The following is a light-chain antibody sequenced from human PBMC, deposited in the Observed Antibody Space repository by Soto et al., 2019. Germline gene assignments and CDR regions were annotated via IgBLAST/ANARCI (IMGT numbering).Light chain of an antibody. CDR3: QEYGISPQR. Sequence: EIVSTKSLSTVSLSRGERATLSCRASQSVSGSYLAWYQQKPGQAPRLLIYGASSRASGIPDRFRGSGSGTEFTLTISRLEPEDFAVYYCQEYGISPQRFGQGANVDI. V-gene: IGKV3-20*01. J-gene: IGKJ1*01. CDR2: GAS. CDR1: QSVSGSY.